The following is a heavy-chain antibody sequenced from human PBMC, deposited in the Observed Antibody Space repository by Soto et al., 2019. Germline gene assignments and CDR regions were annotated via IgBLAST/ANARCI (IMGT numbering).Heavy chain of an antibody. CDR1: GFTFSSYG. D-gene: IGHD3-3*01. J-gene: IGHJ6*02. CDR3: AKDLYYDFWSGLYYYGMDV. CDR2: ISYDGSNK. V-gene: IGHV3-30*18. Sequence: LRLSCAASGFTFSSYGMHWVRQAPGKGLEWVAVISYDGSNKYYADSVKGRFTISRDNSKNTLYLQMNSLRAEDTAVYYCAKDLYYDFWSGLYYYGMDVWGQGTTVTVSS.